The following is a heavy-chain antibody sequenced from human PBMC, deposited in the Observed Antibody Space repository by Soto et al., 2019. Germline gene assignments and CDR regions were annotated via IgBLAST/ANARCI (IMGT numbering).Heavy chain of an antibody. D-gene: IGHD3-3*01. J-gene: IGHJ4*02. V-gene: IGHV4-61*01. CDR3: ARGTLTAGREITIFGVVILDDDFYFDY. CDR1: GGSISSSSYY. CDR2: IYYSGST. Sequence: SETLSLTCTVSGGSISSSSYYWSWIRQPPGKGLEWIGYIYYSGSTNYNPSLKSRVTISVDTSKNQFSLKLSSVTAADTAVYYCARGTLTAGREITIFGVVILDDDFYFDYWGQGTLVTVSS.